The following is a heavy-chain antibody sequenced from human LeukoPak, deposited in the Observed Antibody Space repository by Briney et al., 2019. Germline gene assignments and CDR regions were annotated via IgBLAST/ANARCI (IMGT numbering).Heavy chain of an antibody. J-gene: IGHJ3*02. CDR3: ARDLPSSGYWYRDAFDI. Sequence: PGGSLRLSCTASGFSFSNYWMSWVRHAPGKGLEWVCHAKQDGSETYYVDSVKGRFTVSRENVKNSLFLQMNSLRVEDTAMYYCARDLPSSGYWYRDAFDIWGQGTMVTVSS. CDR1: GFSFSNYW. D-gene: IGHD3-22*01. CDR2: AKQDGSET. V-gene: IGHV3-7*01.